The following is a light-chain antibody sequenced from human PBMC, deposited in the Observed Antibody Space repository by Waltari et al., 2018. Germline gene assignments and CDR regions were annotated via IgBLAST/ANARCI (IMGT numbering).Light chain of an antibody. Sequence: DIQMTQSPSTLSASVGDRLIITCRASQTIGTWLAWYQQKSGKAPKLLIYKASSLESGVPPRFSGSGSGTEFTLTISSLQTDDFATYHCQQYNSYPYTFGQGTKLEIK. CDR3: QQYNSYPYT. J-gene: IGKJ2*01. V-gene: IGKV1-5*03. CDR2: KAS. CDR1: QTIGTW.